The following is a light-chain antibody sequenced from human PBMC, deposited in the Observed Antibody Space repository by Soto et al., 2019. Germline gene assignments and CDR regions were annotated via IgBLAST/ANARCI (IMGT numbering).Light chain of an antibody. V-gene: IGKV1-5*01. J-gene: IGKJ3*01. CDR2: DAS. CDR1: QSISRS. CDR3: QQYSDFLIS. Sequence: DIPMTQSPSTLSASVGDRVTITCRASQSISRSFAWYQQKPGKAPSLLIYDASSLEGGVPSRFSGSGFGTEFTLTITNLQPADFATYYCQQYSDFLISFGPGTTVDFK.